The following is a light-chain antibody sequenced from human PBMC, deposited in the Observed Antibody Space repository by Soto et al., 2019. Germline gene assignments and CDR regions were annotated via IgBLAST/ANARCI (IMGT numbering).Light chain of an antibody. CDR3: YSIDSSGNHRV. J-gene: IGLJ3*02. CDR1: ALPKKY. V-gene: IGLV3-10*01. CDR2: EDT. Sequence: SYELTQSPSVSVSPGQTARITCSGDALPKKYAYWYQQKSGQAPVLVIYEDTKRPSGIPERFSGSSSGTIATLTISGAQVEDEADYYCYSIDSSGNHRVFGGGTKVTVL.